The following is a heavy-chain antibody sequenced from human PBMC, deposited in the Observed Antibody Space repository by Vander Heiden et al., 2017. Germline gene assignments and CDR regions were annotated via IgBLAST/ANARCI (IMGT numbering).Heavy chain of an antibody. J-gene: IGHJ4*02. V-gene: IGHV4-39*01. D-gene: IGHD3-16*02. CDR1: GGSISSSSYY. CDR3: ARHVCSQCYDYVWGSYRLDTANFDY. Sequence: QLQLQESGPGLVKPSETLSLTCTVSGGSISSSSYYWGWIRQPPGKGLEWIGSIYYSGSTYYNPSLKSRVTISVDTSKNQFSLKLSSVTAADTAVYYCARHVCSQCYDYVWGSYRLDTANFDYWGQGTLVTVSS. CDR2: IYYSGST.